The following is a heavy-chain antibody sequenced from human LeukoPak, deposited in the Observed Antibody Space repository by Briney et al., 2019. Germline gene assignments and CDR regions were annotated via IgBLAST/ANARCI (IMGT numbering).Heavy chain of an antibody. J-gene: IGHJ3*01. CDR3: ATGTASSTSDAFDV. CDR2: IHYSGSS. CDR1: GASVYNYY. V-gene: IGHV4-59*02. D-gene: IGHD6-13*01. Sequence: SETLPLTCTVSGASVYNYYWTWIRQPPGKGLEWIGFIHYSGSSAYNPSLEGRVTTSVDTSKNQVSLKLTSVTAADTAVYYCATGTASSTSDAFDVWGQGTMVAVSS.